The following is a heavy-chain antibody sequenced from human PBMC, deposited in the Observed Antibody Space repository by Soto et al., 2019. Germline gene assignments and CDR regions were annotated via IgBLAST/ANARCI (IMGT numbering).Heavy chain of an antibody. CDR2: IYYSGST. D-gene: IGHD3-22*01. CDR1: GGSISSGDYY. CDR3: ARGGADYDTYWFDP. J-gene: IGHJ5*02. V-gene: IGHV4-30-4*01. Sequence: QVQLQESGPGLVKPSQTLSLTCTVSGGSISSGDYYWRWIRQPPGKGLEWIGYIYYSGSTYYNPSLKSRVTMSVDTSKNQFSLKLSSVTAADTAVYYCARGGADYDTYWFDPWGQGTLVTVSS.